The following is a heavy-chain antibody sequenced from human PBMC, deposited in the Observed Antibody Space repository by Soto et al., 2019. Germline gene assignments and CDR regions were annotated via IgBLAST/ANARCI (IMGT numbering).Heavy chain of an antibody. V-gene: IGHV3-48*02. CDR2: ISSTSGTI. Sequence: HPGGSLRLSCAASGFTFSDYNMNWVRQAPGKGLEWVSYISSTSGTIFYADSVKGRFTISRDNAKNSLYLQMNSLRDEDTAVYYCARDLPDFWGQGTLVTVSS. J-gene: IGHJ4*02. CDR3: ARDLPDF. CDR1: GFTFSDYN. D-gene: IGHD3-3*01.